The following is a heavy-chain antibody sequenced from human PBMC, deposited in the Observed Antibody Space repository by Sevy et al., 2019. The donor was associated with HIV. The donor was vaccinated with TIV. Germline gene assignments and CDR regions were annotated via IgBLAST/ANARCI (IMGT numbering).Heavy chain of an antibody. CDR1: GYTFTGYY. Sequence: ASVKVSCKASGYTFTGYYMHCVRQAPGQGLEWMGWINPNSGGTNYAQKFQGRVTMTRDTSISTAYMELSRLRSDDTAVYYCARDLPADTAMVTVWGQGTLVTVSS. J-gene: IGHJ4*02. V-gene: IGHV1-2*02. D-gene: IGHD5-18*01. CDR3: ARDLPADTAMVTV. CDR2: INPNSGGT.